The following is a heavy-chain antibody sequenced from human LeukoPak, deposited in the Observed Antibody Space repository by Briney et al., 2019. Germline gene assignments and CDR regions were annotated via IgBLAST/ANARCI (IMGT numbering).Heavy chain of an antibody. CDR2: ISHSGST. CDR3: AGFTFFRGVITFDY. Sequence: SETLSLICTVFGGSISSSSYFWGWIRQPAGKGLEWIGSISHSGSTYYDPSLKSRITISVDTSKNQFSLKVRSVTAADTAVYSCAGFTFFRGVITFDYWGQGTLVTVSS. CDR1: GGSISSSSYF. J-gene: IGHJ4*02. V-gene: IGHV4-39*01. D-gene: IGHD3-10*01.